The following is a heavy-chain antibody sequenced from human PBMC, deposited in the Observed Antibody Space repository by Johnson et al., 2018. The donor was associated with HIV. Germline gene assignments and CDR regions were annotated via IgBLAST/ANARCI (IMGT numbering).Heavy chain of an antibody. Sequence: VQLVESGGGLVQPGGSLRLSCVASGFSFSRYWMTWVRQAPGKGLEWVASIKQDGNEKYYATSVKGRFTISRDNSKNTLYLQMNSLRAEDTAVYYCAGDQGPATGSAFDIWGQGTMVTVSS. CDR2: IKQDGNEK. CDR3: AGDQGPATGSAFDI. V-gene: IGHV3-7*01. CDR1: GFSFSRYW. J-gene: IGHJ3*02. D-gene: IGHD1-26*01.